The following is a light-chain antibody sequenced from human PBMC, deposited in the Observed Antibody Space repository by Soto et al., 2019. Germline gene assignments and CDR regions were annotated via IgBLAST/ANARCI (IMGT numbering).Light chain of an antibody. Sequence: DIVMTQSPDSLAVSLGERATINCKSSQSVLYSSINKNYLAWYQQKPGQPPRLLIYWASGRESGVPDRFSGSGSGTDFTLPISSLQAEDVAVYYCQQYCSAPFTFGPGTKVDIK. V-gene: IGKV4-1*01. CDR2: WAS. CDR3: QQYCSAPFT. J-gene: IGKJ3*01. CDR1: QSVLYSSINKNY.